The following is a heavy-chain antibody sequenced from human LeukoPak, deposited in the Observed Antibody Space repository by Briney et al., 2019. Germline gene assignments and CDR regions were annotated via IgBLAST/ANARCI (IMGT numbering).Heavy chain of an antibody. CDR1: GFPFEDYA. CDR2: INSEGSST. J-gene: IGHJ5*02. V-gene: IGHV3-74*01. D-gene: IGHD3-22*01. CDR3: ARDFTMIVVGNWFDP. Sequence: GGSLRLSCAASGFPFEDYAMHWVRQARGKGLVWVSRINSEGSSTSYADSVKSRFPISRDNAKNTLYLQMNSLRAEDTAVYYCARDFTMIVVGNWFDPWGQGTLVPVPS.